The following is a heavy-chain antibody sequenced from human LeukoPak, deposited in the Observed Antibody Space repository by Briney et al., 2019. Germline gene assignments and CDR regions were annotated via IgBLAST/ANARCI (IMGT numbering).Heavy chain of an antibody. CDR2: IYYSGTT. V-gene: IGHV4-39*07. CDR3: ARAWSYSGWSPYALDI. J-gene: IGHJ3*02. CDR1: GGSISSSSYY. D-gene: IGHD6-19*01. Sequence: SETLSLTCTVSGGSISSSSYYWGWIRQPPGKGLEWIGSIYYSGTTYYNPSLKSRVTISVDTSKNQFSLKLSSVTAADTAVYYCARAWSYSGWSPYALDIWGQGTMVTVSS.